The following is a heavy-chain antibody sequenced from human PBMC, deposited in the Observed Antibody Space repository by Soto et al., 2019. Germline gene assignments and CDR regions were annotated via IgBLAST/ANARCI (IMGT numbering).Heavy chain of an antibody. CDR2: IYWDDDK. D-gene: IGHD6-6*01. V-gene: IGHV2-5*02. CDR1: GFSLSTSGVG. J-gene: IGHJ4*02. Sequence: QITLKESGPTLVKPTQTLTLTCTFSGFSLSTSGVGVGWIRQPPGKALEWLALIYWDDDKRYSPSLKSRLTITKDTSKNQVVLTMTNMDPVDTATYYCAHSMGPEYSSVPPAFDYWGQGTLVTVSS. CDR3: AHSMGPEYSSVPPAFDY.